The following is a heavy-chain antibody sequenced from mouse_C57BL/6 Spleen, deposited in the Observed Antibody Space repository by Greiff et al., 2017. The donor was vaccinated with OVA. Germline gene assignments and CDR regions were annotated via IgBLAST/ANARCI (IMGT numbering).Heavy chain of an antibody. CDR3: ARSDSSGLAWFAY. D-gene: IGHD3-2*02. CDR2: IYPGDGDT. Sequence: VQLQQSGPELVKPGASVKISCKASGYAFSSSWMNWVKQRPGKGLEWIGRIYPGDGDTNYNGKFKGKATLTADKSSSTAYMQLSSLTSEDSAVYFCARSDSSGLAWFAYWGQGTLVTVSA. V-gene: IGHV1-82*01. CDR1: GYAFSSSW. J-gene: IGHJ3*01.